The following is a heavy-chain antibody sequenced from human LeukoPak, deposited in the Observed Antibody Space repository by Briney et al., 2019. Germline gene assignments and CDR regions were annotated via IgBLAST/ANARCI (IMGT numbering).Heavy chain of an antibody. J-gene: IGHJ6*03. Sequence: SQTLSLTCTVSGGSISSYYWSWIRQPPGKGLEWIGYIYYSGSTYYNPSLESRVTISVDTSKNQFSLKLSSVTAADTAVYYCARYGYYYYYMDVWGKGTTVTVSS. CDR3: ARYGYYYYYMDV. D-gene: IGHD4-17*01. CDR2: IYYSGST. V-gene: IGHV4-59*01. CDR1: GGSISSYY.